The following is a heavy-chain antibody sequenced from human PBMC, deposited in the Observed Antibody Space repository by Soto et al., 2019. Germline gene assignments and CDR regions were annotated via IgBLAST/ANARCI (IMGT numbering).Heavy chain of an antibody. CDR3: ARGGSGRPNVYYFDY. J-gene: IGHJ4*02. Sequence: ASVKVSCKASGYTFTGYYMHWVRQAPGQGLEWMGWINPNSGGTNYAQKFQGWVTMTRDTSISTAYMELSRLRSDDTAVYYCARGGSGRPNVYYFDYWGQGTLVTVSS. D-gene: IGHD2-15*01. CDR2: INPNSGGT. CDR1: GYTFTGYY. V-gene: IGHV1-2*04.